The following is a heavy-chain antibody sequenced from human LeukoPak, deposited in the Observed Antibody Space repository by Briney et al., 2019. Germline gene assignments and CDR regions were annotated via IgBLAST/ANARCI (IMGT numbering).Heavy chain of an antibody. CDR3: ARNYYESSGYYPWNFDY. D-gene: IGHD3-22*01. V-gene: IGHV4-39*01. Sequence: SETLSLTCTVSGGSISSSSYWWGWIRQPPGKGLEWIANIYYSGSTHYNPSLKSRVTISIEKSKNQFSLKLSSVTAADTAVYYCARNYYESSGYYPWNFDYWGQGTLVTVSS. J-gene: IGHJ4*02. CDR1: GGSISSSSYW. CDR2: IYYSGST.